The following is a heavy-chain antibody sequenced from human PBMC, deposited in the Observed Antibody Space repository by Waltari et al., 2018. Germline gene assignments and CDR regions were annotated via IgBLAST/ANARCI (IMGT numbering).Heavy chain of an antibody. CDR3: AREFGDYSARHWFDP. V-gene: IGHV1-69*01. CDR2: VLPSFGTG. J-gene: IGHJ5*02. Sequence: QVQLVQSGAEVKKLGFSVKVSCKASGGTFNTFVFNWLRQAPGQGLEWMGGVLPSFGTGNYAQKFQGRLTITADEFTSTVSMELRSLRYEDTAVYYCAREFGDYSARHWFDPWGQGTRVTVSS. CDR1: GGTFNTFV. D-gene: IGHD2-21*02.